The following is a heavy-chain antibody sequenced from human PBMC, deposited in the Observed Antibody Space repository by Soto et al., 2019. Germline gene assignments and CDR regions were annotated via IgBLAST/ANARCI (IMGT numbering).Heavy chain of an antibody. J-gene: IGHJ6*02. CDR2: ISGSGGST. Sequence: EVQPLESGGGLVQPGGSLRLSCAASGFTFSSYAMSWVRQAPGKGLEWVSAISGSGGSTYYADSVKGRFTISRDNSKNTLYLQMNSLRAEDTAVYYCAKDLRMGQLAPAYYYGMDVWGQGTTVTVSS. V-gene: IGHV3-23*01. D-gene: IGHD6-6*01. CDR3: AKDLRMGQLAPAYYYGMDV. CDR1: GFTFSSYA.